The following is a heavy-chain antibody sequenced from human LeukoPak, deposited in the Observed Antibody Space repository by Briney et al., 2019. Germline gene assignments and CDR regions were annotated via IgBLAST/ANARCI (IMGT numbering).Heavy chain of an antibody. V-gene: IGHV3-13*04. Sequence: GGSLRLSCAASGFTFSSFDMHWVRQPTGQGLEWVSTIGTASDTYYPGSVEGRFTLSRDNAKNSLYLQMNSLTAGDTAVYYCARGPPRGKYYYMDVWGKGITVTVSS. CDR3: ARGPPRGKYYYMDV. CDR2: IGTASDT. D-gene: IGHD1-1*01. CDR1: GFTFSSFD. J-gene: IGHJ6*03.